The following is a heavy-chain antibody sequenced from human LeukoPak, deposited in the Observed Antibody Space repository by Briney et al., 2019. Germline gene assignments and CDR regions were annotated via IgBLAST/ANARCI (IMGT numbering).Heavy chain of an antibody. CDR3: ARIEKSDYDFWSGYYKYYFDY. V-gene: IGHV4-34*01. CDR2: INHSGST. CDR1: GGSFSGYY. Sequence: SETLSRTCAVYGGSFSGYYWSWIRQPPGKGLEWIGEINHSGSTNYDPSLKSRVTISVDTSKNQFSLKLSSVTAADTAVYYCARIEKSDYDFWSGYYKYYFDYWGQGTLVTVSS. D-gene: IGHD3-3*01. J-gene: IGHJ4*02.